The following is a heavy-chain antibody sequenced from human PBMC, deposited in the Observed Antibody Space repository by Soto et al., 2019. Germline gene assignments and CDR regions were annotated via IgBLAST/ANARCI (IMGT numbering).Heavy chain of an antibody. Sequence: ASVKVSCKASGGTFSSYAISWVRQAPGQGLEWMGGIIPIFGTANYAQKFQGRVTITADESTSTAYIELSSLRSEDTAVYYCARGQLELREDDAFDIWGQGTMVTVSS. CDR2: IIPIFGTA. V-gene: IGHV1-69*13. CDR1: GGTFSSYA. CDR3: ARGQLELREDDAFDI. J-gene: IGHJ3*02. D-gene: IGHD1-7*01.